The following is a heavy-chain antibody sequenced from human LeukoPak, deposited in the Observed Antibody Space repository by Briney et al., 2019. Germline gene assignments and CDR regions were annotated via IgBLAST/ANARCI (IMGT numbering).Heavy chain of an antibody. V-gene: IGHV3-21*01. CDR3: ARENVMGWFDP. CDR2: ISSRSSHI. Sequence: EESLRLSCGVSGFTVSSNYMSWVRQAPGKGLEWVSSISSRSSHIYYADSVKGRFTISRDNAKNSLYLQMNSLRTEDTAVYYCARENVMGWFDPWGQGTLVTVSS. CDR1: GFTVSSNY. D-gene: IGHD1-1*01. J-gene: IGHJ5*02.